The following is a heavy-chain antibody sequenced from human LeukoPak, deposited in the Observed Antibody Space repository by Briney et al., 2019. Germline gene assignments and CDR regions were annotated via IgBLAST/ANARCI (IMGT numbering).Heavy chain of an antibody. D-gene: IGHD4-23*01. CDR1: GFTFSAYE. Sequence: GGSLRLSCAASGFTFSAYEMNWVRQAPGKGLEWVSYIGSSGSTVYYADSVKGRFTISRDNARSSLYMQMESLRDEDTAIYYCARDTLEYSNSPDALDIWGQGTMVTVSS. CDR3: ARDTLEYSNSPDALDI. J-gene: IGHJ3*02. CDR2: IGSSGSTV. V-gene: IGHV3-48*03.